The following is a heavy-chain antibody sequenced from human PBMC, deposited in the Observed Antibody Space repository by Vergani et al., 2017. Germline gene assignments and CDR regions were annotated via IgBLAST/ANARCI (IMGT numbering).Heavy chain of an antibody. CDR2: IYHSGST. CDR1: GGSISSGGYS. Sequence: QVQLQESGSGLVKPSQTLSLTCAVSGGSISSGGYSWSWIRQPPGKGLEWIGYIYHSGSTDYNPSLKSRVTISVDRSKNQFSLKLSSVTAADTAVYYCARYAGSVGGRYNGFDPWGQGTLVTVSS. CDR3: ARYAGSVGGRYNGFDP. D-gene: IGHD1-26*01. V-gene: IGHV4-30-2*01. J-gene: IGHJ5*02.